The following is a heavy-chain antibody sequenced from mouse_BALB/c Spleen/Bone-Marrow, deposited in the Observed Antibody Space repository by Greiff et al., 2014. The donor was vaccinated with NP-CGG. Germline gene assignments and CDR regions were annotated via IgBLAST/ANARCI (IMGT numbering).Heavy chain of an antibody. CDR1: GFTFRSYD. CDR2: IYPGDGST. CDR3: ARSGDSSGYGFSY. V-gene: IGHV1S56*01. J-gene: IGHJ3*01. Sequence: VQLQQSGPELVKPGALVKISCKASGFTFRSYDINWVRQRPGQGLEWIGWIYPGDGSTKYNEKFKGEATLTADKSSSTAYMQLSSLTSDNSAVYFCARSGDSSGYGFSYWGQGTLVTVSA. D-gene: IGHD3-2*01.